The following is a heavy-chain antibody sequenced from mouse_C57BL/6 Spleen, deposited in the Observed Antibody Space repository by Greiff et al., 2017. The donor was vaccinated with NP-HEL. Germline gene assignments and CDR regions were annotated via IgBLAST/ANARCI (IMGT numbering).Heavy chain of an antibody. CDR3: AREAEGGPRFAY. Sequence: QVQLQQSGAELVKPGASVKISCKASGYAFSSYWMNWVKQRPGKGLEWIGQIYPGDGDTNYNGKFKGKATLTADKSSSTAYMQLSSLTSEDSAVYFCAREAEGGPRFAYWGQGTLVTVSA. D-gene: IGHD1-1*02. CDR2: IYPGDGDT. CDR1: GYAFSSYW. V-gene: IGHV1-80*01. J-gene: IGHJ3*01.